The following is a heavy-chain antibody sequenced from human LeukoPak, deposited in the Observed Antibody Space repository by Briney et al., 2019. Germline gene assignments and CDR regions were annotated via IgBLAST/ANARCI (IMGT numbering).Heavy chain of an antibody. Sequence: GGSLRLSCAASGFTFSSYAMSWVRQAPGKGPEWVSAISGSGGSTYYADSVKGRFTISRDNSKNTLYLQMNSLRAEDTAVYYCARDLEAGNFDYWGQGTLVTVSS. D-gene: IGHD6-19*01. V-gene: IGHV3-23*01. CDR3: ARDLEAGNFDY. CDR1: GFTFSSYA. CDR2: ISGSGGST. J-gene: IGHJ4*02.